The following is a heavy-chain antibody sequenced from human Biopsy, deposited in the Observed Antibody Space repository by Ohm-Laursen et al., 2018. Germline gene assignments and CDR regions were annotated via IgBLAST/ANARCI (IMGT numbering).Heavy chain of an antibody. D-gene: IGHD6-13*01. CDR3: ARTPILIVSAGLVYRHRRHLQGMDV. V-gene: IGHV2-70*04. Sequence: TQTLTLTCSFSGFSLSARGMRVSWIRQAPGKALEWLTRVDWDDYKDYSASLQTRLSISKDTSNDQVVLTVNNVDPADTATYYCARTPILIVSAGLVYRHRRHLQGMDVWGQGIAVTVS. CDR2: VDWDDYK. CDR1: GFSLSARGMR. J-gene: IGHJ6*02.